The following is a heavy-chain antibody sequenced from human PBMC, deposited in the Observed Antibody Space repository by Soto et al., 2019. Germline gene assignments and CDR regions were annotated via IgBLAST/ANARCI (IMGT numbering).Heavy chain of an antibody. D-gene: IGHD3-10*01. CDR1: GGTFSSYA. CDR3: ARQSGSPPTHAFDI. V-gene: IGHV1-69*06. CDR2: ITPIFGTA. Sequence: SVKVSCKASGGTFSSYAISWVRQAPGQGLEWMGGITPIFGTANYAQKFQGRVTITADKSTSTAYMELSSLRSEDTAVYYCARQSGSPPTHAFDIWGQGTMVTVS. J-gene: IGHJ3*02.